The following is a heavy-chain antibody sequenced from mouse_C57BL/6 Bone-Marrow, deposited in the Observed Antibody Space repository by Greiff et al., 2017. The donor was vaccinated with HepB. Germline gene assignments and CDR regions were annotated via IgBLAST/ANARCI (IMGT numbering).Heavy chain of an antibody. D-gene: IGHD1-1*01. CDR2: ISYDGSN. CDR3: ARRDYYGSSAWFAY. CDR1: GYSITSGYY. Sequence: DVKLQESGPGLVKPSQSLSLTCSVTGYSITSGYYWNWIRQFPGNKLEWMGYISYDGSNNYNPSLKNRISITRDTSKNQFFLKLNSVTTEDTATYYCARRDYYGSSAWFAYWGQGTLVTVSA. J-gene: IGHJ3*01. V-gene: IGHV3-6*01.